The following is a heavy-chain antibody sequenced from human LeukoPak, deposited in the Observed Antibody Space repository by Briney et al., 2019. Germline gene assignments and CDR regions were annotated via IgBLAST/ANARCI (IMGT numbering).Heavy chain of an antibody. D-gene: IGHD5-18*01. Sequence: PGGSLRLSCAASGFTFSSYGMRWVRQAPGKGLEWVAFISYDGSNKYYADSVKGRFTISRDNSKNPLYLQMNSLRAEDTAVYYCAKGAGWIQLWFVYWGQGTLVTVSS. CDR3: AKGAGWIQLWFVY. J-gene: IGHJ5*01. V-gene: IGHV3-30*18. CDR1: GFTFSSYG. CDR2: ISYDGSNK.